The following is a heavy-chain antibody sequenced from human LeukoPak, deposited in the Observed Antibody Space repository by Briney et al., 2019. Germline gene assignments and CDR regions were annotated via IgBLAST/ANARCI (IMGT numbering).Heavy chain of an antibody. Sequence: ASVKVSCKASGYTFTSYDINWVRQATGQGLEWMGWMNPNSGNTGYAQKFQGRVTITRNTSISTAYMELSSLRSEDTAVYYCARGGIAAAGFPFDYWGQGTLVTVSS. CDR3: ARGGIAAAGFPFDY. V-gene: IGHV1-8*03. CDR1: GYTFTSYD. J-gene: IGHJ4*02. CDR2: MNPNSGNT. D-gene: IGHD6-13*01.